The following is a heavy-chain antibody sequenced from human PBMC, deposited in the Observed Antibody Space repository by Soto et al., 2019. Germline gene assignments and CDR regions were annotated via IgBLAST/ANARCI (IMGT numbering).Heavy chain of an antibody. CDR1: GGSISSGGYY. J-gene: IGHJ4*02. V-gene: IGHV4-31*03. CDR2: IYYSGST. Sequence: PSETLSLTCTVSGGSISSGGYYWSWIRQHPGKGLEWIGYIYYSGSTYYNPSLKSRVTISVDTSKNQFSLKLSSVTAADTAVYYCARQGIAAGFDYWGQGTLVTVSS. CDR3: ARQGIAAGFDY. D-gene: IGHD6-13*01.